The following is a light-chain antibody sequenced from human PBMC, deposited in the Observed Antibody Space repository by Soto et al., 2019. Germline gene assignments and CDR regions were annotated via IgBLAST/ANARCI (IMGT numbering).Light chain of an antibody. CDR1: SSDVGSYNF. V-gene: IGLV2-23*01. J-gene: IGLJ1*01. Sequence: SGLTQSASMSGSAGQSITISCTGTSSDVGSYNFVSWYQQHPGKAPKLMIYEASQRPSGVSNRFSGSKSGNTASLTISGLQPEDEADYYCCSYAGSSTYVFGAGTKVTVL. CDR2: EAS. CDR3: CSYAGSSTYV.